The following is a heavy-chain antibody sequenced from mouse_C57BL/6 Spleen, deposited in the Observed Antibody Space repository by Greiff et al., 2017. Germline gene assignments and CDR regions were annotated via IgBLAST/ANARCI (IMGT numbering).Heavy chain of an antibody. CDR2: IDPSDSET. Sequence: QVQLQQPGAELVRPGSSVKLSCKASGYTFTSYWMHWVKQRPIQGLEWIGNIDPSDSETHYNQKFKDKATLTVDKSSSRAYMQLISLTSEDSAVYYCAKGGNPNYGLDYWGQGTTLTVSS. D-gene: IGHD1-1*01. CDR3: AKGGNPNYGLDY. V-gene: IGHV1-52*01. J-gene: IGHJ2*01. CDR1: GYTFTSYW.